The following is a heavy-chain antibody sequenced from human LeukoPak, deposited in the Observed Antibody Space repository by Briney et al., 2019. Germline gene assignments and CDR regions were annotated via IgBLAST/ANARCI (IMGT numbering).Heavy chain of an antibody. Sequence: GGSPRLSCAASGFTFSSYNMNWVRQAPGKGLEWVSYISSSSSTIYYADSVKGRFTISRDNAKNSLYLQMNSLRDEDTAVYYCARDTALGYCSGGSCYYFDYWGQGTLVTVSS. V-gene: IGHV3-48*02. CDR1: GFTFSSYN. D-gene: IGHD2-15*01. CDR2: ISSSSSTI. J-gene: IGHJ4*02. CDR3: ARDTALGYCSGGSCYYFDY.